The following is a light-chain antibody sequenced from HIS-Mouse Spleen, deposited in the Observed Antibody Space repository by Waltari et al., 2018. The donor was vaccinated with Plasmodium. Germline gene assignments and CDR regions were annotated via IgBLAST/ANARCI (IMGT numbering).Light chain of an antibody. CDR2: GKN. CDR1: SLRSYY. CDR3: NSRDSSGNHLGVV. J-gene: IGLJ2*01. V-gene: IGLV3-19*01. Sequence: SSELTQDPAVSVALGQTVRITCQGDSLRSYYASWYQQKPGQAPGLVIYGKNNRPSAIPDRFSGSSTGNTASLTITGAQAEDEADYYCNSRDSSGNHLGVVFGGGTKLTVL.